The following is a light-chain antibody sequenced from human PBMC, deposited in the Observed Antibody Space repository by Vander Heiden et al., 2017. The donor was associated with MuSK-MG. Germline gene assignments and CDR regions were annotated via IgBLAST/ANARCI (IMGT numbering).Light chain of an antibody. CDR3: QLDNTRPLT. CDR2: GGS. CDR1: QSVSSD. J-gene: IGKJ4*01. Sequence: EIVMTQSPATLSVSPGERATPSCRASQSVSSDLAWYQQKPGQAPRLLMYGGSKKATATPARFRGRGPGSEFTLTIISLQFEHCAVYFCQLDNTRPLTFGGGTKLELK. V-gene: IGKV3-15*01.